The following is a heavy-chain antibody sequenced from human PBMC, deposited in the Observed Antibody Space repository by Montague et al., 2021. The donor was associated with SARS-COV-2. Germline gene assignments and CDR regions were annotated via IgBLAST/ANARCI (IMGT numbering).Heavy chain of an antibody. D-gene: IGHD3-10*01. CDR3: GRHSFGPRDL. J-gene: IGHJ5*02. V-gene: IGHV3-74*01. CDR1: GFTLNEFW. CDR2: IDPTGATI. Sequence: SLRLSCAASGFTLNEFWMHWIRQAPGKGLAWVSRIDPTGATINYADSVRGRFIISRDNAKNTVYLQMDSLGADDTAVYYCGRHSFGPRDLWGQGTLVTVSS.